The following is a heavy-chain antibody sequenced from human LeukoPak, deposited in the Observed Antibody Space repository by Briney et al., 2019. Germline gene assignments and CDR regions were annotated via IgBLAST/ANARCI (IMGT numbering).Heavy chain of an antibody. D-gene: IGHD2-15*01. V-gene: IGHV4-59*01. Sequence: SETLSLTCTVSGGFISNYYWSWIRQPPGKGLEWIGYIYYSGSTNYNPSLKSRVTISIETSKNQFSLNLSSVTAADTAVYYCASSMVVAATAFDIWGQGTMVTISS. CDR3: ASSMVVAATAFDI. CDR2: IYYSGST. CDR1: GGFISNYY. J-gene: IGHJ3*02.